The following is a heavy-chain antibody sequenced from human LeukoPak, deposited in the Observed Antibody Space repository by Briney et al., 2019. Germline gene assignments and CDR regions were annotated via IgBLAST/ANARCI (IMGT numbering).Heavy chain of an antibody. CDR1: GFTFRSYV. V-gene: IGHV3-23*01. CDR3: AKDSRPGAPRYYMDV. Sequence: GGSLRLSCAASGFTFRSYVMSGVRQAAGKGLAGVSAISGSGGSTYYAHSVKGRFTISRDNSKNTLYLQMHSLRAEDTAVYYCAKDSRPGAPRYYMDVWGTGTTVTVSS. D-gene: IGHD4/OR15-4a*01. CDR2: ISGSGGST. J-gene: IGHJ6*03.